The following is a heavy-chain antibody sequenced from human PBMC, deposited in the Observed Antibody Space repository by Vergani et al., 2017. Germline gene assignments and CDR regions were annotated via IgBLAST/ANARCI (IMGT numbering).Heavy chain of an antibody. Sequence: EVQLVESGGGLVQPGGSLRLSCAASGFTVSSNYMSWVRQAPGKGLEWVSVTYSGGGTYYADSVKGRFTISRGNSKNTLYLQMNSLRVEDTAVYYCARASTYYYDSSAYPGAFDIWGQGTMVTVSS. CDR3: ARASTYYYDSSAYPGAFDI. D-gene: IGHD3-22*01. J-gene: IGHJ3*02. CDR2: TYSGGGT. CDR1: GFTVSSNY. V-gene: IGHV3-66*02.